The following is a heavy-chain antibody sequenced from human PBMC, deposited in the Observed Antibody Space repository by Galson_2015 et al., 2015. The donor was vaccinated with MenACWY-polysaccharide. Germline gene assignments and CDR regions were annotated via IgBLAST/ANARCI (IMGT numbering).Heavy chain of an antibody. V-gene: IGHV3-23*01. D-gene: IGHD1-26*01. Sequence: SLRLSCAASGFTFSSYAMSWVRQAPGKGLEWVSAISGSGGSTYYADSVKGRFAISRDNSKNTLYLQMNSLRTEDTAVYHCAKVVRGSSPNDAFDIWGQGTMVTVSS. CDR1: GFTFSSYA. J-gene: IGHJ3*02. CDR3: AKVVRGSSPNDAFDI. CDR2: ISGSGGST.